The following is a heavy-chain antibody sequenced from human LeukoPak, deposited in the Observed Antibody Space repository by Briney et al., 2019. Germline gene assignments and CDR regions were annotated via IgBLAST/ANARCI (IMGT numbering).Heavy chain of an antibody. CDR3: ARQARTVAAAGTLRGRGNWFDP. CDR2: INHSGST. V-gene: IGHV4-34*01. CDR1: GGSFSGYY. Sequence: SSETLSLTCAVYGGSFSGYYWSWIRQPPGKGLEWIGEINHSGSTNYNPSLKSRVTISVDTSKNQFSLKLSSVTAADTAVYYCARQARTVAAAGTLRGRGNWFDPWGQGTLVTVSS. D-gene: IGHD6-13*01. J-gene: IGHJ5*02.